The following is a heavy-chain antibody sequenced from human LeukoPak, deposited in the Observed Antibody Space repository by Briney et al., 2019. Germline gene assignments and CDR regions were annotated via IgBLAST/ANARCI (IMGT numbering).Heavy chain of an antibody. CDR2: IYPGGST. Sequence: PGGSLRLSCAASGFNVRTNYMSWVRQAPGKGLEWVSIIYPGGSTYYADSMKGRFTISRDNSRNTLYLQIHSLTAEDTAIYYRAKDAQWEMKDSWGQGALVTVSS. D-gene: IGHD1-26*01. CDR1: GFNVRTNY. CDR3: AKDAQWEMKDS. V-gene: IGHV3-53*01. J-gene: IGHJ4*02.